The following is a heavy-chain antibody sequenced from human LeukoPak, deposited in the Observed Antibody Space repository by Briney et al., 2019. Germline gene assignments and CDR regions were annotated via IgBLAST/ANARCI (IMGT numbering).Heavy chain of an antibody. CDR2: IIPFFGTA. CDR3: ARETGHGYNWMGY. D-gene: IGHD5-24*01. J-gene: IGHJ4*02. Sequence: ASVKVSCKASGGTFSSYAISWVRQAPGQGLEWMGGIIPFFGTANSAQRFQGRVTITADESTSTAYMELSSLRSEDTAVYYCARETGHGYNWMGYWGQGTLVTVSS. CDR1: GGTFSSYA. V-gene: IGHV1-69*13.